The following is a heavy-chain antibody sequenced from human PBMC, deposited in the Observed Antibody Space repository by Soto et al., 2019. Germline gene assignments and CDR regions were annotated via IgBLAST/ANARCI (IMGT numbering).Heavy chain of an antibody. CDR2: IIPILGTT. CDR3: AREGYTFGPGAVRGAFDI. CDR1: GGTFGSNA. J-gene: IGHJ3*02. D-gene: IGHD6-13*01. V-gene: IGHV1-69*11. Sequence: QVQLVQSGAEVRKPGSSVKVSCKASGGTFGSNAISWVRQAPGQGLEWMGGIIPILGTTNNAQKFQGRVTITADESTNTAYMELSSLRSEDTAIYYCAREGYTFGPGAVRGAFDIWGQGTMVTVSS.